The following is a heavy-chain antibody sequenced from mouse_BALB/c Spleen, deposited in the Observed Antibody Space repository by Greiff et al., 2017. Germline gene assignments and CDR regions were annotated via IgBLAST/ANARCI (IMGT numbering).Heavy chain of an antibody. Sequence: DVKLVESGGGLVQPGGSLRLSCATSGFTFTDYYTCWVRQPLGKALEWLGFLINKGNGYTTEYSASVKGRFTISRDNSQIFLSRQMNTLRAEDRANYCCTREEPTYYYGSSHSDYAMDYWGQGTSVTVSA. D-gene: IGHD1-1*01. V-gene: IGHV7-3*02. CDR3: TREEPTYYYGSSHSDYAMDY. J-gene: IGHJ4*01. CDR2: LINKGNGYTT. CDR1: GFTFTDYY.